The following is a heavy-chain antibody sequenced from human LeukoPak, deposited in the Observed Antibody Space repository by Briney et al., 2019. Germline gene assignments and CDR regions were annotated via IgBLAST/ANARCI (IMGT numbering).Heavy chain of an antibody. J-gene: IGHJ5*02. CDR3: AKLARITMIVVVQNWFDP. Sequence: GGSLRLSCAASGFTFSSYAMSWVRKAPGKGLEWVSAISGSGGTTYYADSVKGRFTISRDNSKNTLYLQMNSLRAEDTAVYYCAKLARITMIVVVQNWFDPWGQGTLVTVSS. D-gene: IGHD3-22*01. CDR1: GFTFSSYA. CDR2: ISGSGGTT. V-gene: IGHV3-23*01.